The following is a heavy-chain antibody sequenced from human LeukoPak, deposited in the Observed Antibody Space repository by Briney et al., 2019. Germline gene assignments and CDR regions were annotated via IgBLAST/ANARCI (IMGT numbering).Heavy chain of an antibody. CDR3: ARDAYLSQQLGFDY. J-gene: IGHJ4*02. Sequence: GSLRLSCAASGFTFSNAWMNWVRQAPGKGLEWVSSISQFGDRTYYADSVKGRFTISRDNSKNTLYLQMNSLRAEDTAVYYCARDAYLSQQLGFDYWGQGTLVTVSS. V-gene: IGHV3-23*01. CDR1: GFTFSNAW. CDR2: ISQFGDRT. D-gene: IGHD6-13*01.